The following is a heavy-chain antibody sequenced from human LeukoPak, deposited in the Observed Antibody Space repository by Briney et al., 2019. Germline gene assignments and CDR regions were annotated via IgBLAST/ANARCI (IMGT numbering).Heavy chain of an antibody. Sequence: GGSLRLPCAASGFTFSSYWMSWVRQTPGKGLEWVANIKQDGSEKYYVDSVKGRFTISRDNAKNSLYLQMNSLRAEDTAVYYCARDYAGGWHYFDSWGQGALVTVSS. CDR1: GFTFSSYW. CDR2: IKQDGSEK. D-gene: IGHD6-19*01. V-gene: IGHV3-7*04. CDR3: ARDYAGGWHYFDS. J-gene: IGHJ4*02.